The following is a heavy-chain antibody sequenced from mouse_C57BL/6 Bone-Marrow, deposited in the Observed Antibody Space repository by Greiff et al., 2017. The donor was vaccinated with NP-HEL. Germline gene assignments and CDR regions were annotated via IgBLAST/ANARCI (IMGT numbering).Heavy chain of an antibody. CDR1: GYTFTNYW. CDR3: ARGYYYYGSSGYFDV. D-gene: IGHD1-1*01. CDR2: IYPGGGYT. V-gene: IGHV1-63*01. Sequence: QVQLKQSGAELVRPGTSVKMSCKASGYTFTNYWIGWAKQRPGHGLEWIGDIYPGGGYTNYNEKFKGKATLTADKSSSTAYMQFSSLTSEDSAIYYCARGYYYYGSSGYFDVWGTGTTVTVSS. J-gene: IGHJ1*03.